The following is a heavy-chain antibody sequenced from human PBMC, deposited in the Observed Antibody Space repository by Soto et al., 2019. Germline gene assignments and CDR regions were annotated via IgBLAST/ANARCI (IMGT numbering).Heavy chain of an antibody. D-gene: IGHD1-7*01. J-gene: IGHJ4*02. CDR3: ATMGTPATGLYYFDY. V-gene: IGHV4-30-4*01. CDR2: ISYSGST. CDR1: GGSISSGNYY. Sequence: SETLSLTCTFSGGSISSGNYYWSWIRQPPGKGLEWIGFISYSGSTYYNASLKSRVTISVDTSKNQFSLNLSFVTAADTAVYYCATMGTPATGLYYFDYWGQGTLVTVSS.